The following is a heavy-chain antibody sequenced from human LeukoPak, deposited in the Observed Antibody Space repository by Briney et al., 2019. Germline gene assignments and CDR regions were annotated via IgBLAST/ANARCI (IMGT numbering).Heavy chain of an antibody. CDR1: GFTFSRYS. J-gene: IGHJ3*02. CDR2: ISISSNYI. CDR3: ARDIGTVGATIAAFDI. D-gene: IGHD1-26*01. Sequence: GGSLRLSCAASGFTFSRYSMNWVRQAPGKGLEWVSSISISSNYIYYTDSVKGRFTISRDNAKKSLYLQMNSLRAEDTAVYYCARDIGTVGATIAAFDIWGQGTMVTVSS. V-gene: IGHV3-21*01.